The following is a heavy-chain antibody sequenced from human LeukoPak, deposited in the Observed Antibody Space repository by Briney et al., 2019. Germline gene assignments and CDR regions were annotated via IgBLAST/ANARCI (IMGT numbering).Heavy chain of an antibody. Sequence: SGTLSLTCAVSGDSISGNNWWSWVRQPPGKGLEWIGEIYHSGSTTYNPSLKSRVTISVDESKNHFSLKLSSVTAADTAVYYCARSGSSWYLRWYFDLWGRGTLVTVSS. J-gene: IGHJ2*01. CDR1: GDSISGNNW. V-gene: IGHV4-4*02. CDR3: ARSGSSWYLRWYFDL. D-gene: IGHD6-13*01. CDR2: IYHSGST.